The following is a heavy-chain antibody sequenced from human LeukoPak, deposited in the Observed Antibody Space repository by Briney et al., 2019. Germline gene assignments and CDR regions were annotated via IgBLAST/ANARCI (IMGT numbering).Heavy chain of an antibody. CDR2: IIPIFGTA. Sequence: ASVKVSCKASGGTLSSYAISWVRQAPGQGLEWMGGIIPIFGTANYAQKFQGRVTITADESTSTAYMELSSLRSDDTAVYYCARDGGLSYDSSGYSFQHWGQGTLVTVSS. J-gene: IGHJ1*01. CDR3: ARDGGLSYDSSGYSFQH. D-gene: IGHD3-22*01. CDR1: GGTLSSYA. V-gene: IGHV1-69*13.